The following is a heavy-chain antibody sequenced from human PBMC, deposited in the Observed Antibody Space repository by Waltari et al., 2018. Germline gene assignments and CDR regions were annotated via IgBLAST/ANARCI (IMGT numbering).Heavy chain of an antibody. CDR2: INPNSGGT. J-gene: IGHJ6*02. D-gene: IGHD3-16*02. V-gene: IGHV1-2*06. CDR1: GYTFTGYY. CDR3: ARGGPGSYRSLYYYYYGMDV. Sequence: QVQLVQSGAEVKKPGASVKVSCKASGYTFTGYYMHWVRQAPGQGLEWMGRINPNSGGTNYAQKFQGRVTMTRDTSSSTAYMELSRLRSDDTAVYYCARGGPGSYRSLYYYYYGMDVWGQGTTVTVSS.